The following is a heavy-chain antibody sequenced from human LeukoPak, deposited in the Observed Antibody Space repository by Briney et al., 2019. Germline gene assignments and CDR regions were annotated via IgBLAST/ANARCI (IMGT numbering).Heavy chain of an antibody. CDR1: GYTFTGYY. V-gene: IGHV1-2*06. CDR2: INPNSGGT. Sequence: ASVKVSCKASGYTFTGYYMHWVRQAPGQGLEWMGRINPNSGGTNYAQKFQGRVTMTRDTSISTAYMELSRLRSDDTAVYYCARVRGLRLGGLEYWGQGTLVTVSS. J-gene: IGHJ4*02. CDR3: ARVRGLRLGGLEY. D-gene: IGHD3-16*01.